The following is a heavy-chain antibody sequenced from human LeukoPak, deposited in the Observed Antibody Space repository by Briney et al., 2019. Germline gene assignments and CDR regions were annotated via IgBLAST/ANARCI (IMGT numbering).Heavy chain of an antibody. CDR3: ARDLGYSSGWWKNTYYYYGMDV. CDR1: GYTFTSYG. V-gene: IGHV1-18*04. CDR2: ISAYNGNT. Sequence: ASLKVSCKASGYTFTSYGISWVRQAPGQGLEWMGWISAYNGNTNYAQKLQGRVTMTTDTSTSTAYMELRSLRSDDTAVYYCARDLGYSSGWWKNTYYYYGMDVWGKGTTVTVSS. J-gene: IGHJ6*04. D-gene: IGHD6-19*01.